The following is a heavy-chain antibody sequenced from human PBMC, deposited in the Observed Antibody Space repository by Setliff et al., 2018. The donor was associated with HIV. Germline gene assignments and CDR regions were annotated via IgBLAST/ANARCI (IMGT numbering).Heavy chain of an antibody. CDR2: IYPGDSHT. Sequence: PGESLKISCKGSGYSFTSYWIAWVRQMPEKGLEWMGIIYPGDSHTRYSPSFQGQVTLSADKSISTAYLQWSSLKASDTAIFYCTRHILAYCAGDCYPLDYWGQGTLVTVSS. D-gene: IGHD2-21*02. CDR3: TRHILAYCAGDCYPLDY. V-gene: IGHV5-51*01. J-gene: IGHJ4*02. CDR1: GYSFTSYW.